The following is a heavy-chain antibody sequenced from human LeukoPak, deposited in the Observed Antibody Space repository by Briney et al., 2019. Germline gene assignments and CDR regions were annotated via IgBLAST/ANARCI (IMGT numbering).Heavy chain of an antibody. Sequence: SETLSLTCTVSGDSIRSYYWSWIRQPAGKGLEWIGRIYTSGNTNYNPSLTSRVTMSVDTSKNQFSLKLRSVTAADTAVYYCARDLHNSTWTGVFHIWGPGTMVTVSS. V-gene: IGHV4-4*07. D-gene: IGHD2/OR15-2a*01. CDR2: IYTSGNT. CDR1: GDSIRSYY. J-gene: IGHJ3*02. CDR3: ARDLHNSTWTGVFHI.